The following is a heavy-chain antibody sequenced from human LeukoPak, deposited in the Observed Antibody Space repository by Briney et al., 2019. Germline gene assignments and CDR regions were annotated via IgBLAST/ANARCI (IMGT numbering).Heavy chain of an antibody. CDR3: AREQWELYFDY. Sequence: ASVKVSCKASGYTFTGYYVHWVRQAPGQGLEWMGWINPNSGGTNYAQKFQGRVTMTRDTSISTAYMELSRLRSDDTAVYCCAREQWELYFDYWGQGTLVTVSS. D-gene: IGHD1-26*01. CDR1: GYTFTGYY. V-gene: IGHV1-2*02. J-gene: IGHJ4*02. CDR2: INPNSGGT.